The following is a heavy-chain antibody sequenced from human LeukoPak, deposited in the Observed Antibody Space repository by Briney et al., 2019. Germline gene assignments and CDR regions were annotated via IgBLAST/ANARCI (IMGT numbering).Heavy chain of an antibody. CDR3: MRHGESLTFGGVIVLYYFDY. V-gene: IGHV4-38-2*01. CDR2: IYHSGST. CDR1: GYSISSGYY. D-gene: IGHD3-16*02. Sequence: SETLSLTCAVSGYSISSGYYWGWIRQPPGKGLVWIGSIYHSGSTYYNPSLKSRVTISVDTSKNQFSLKLSSVTAADTAVYYCMRHGESLTFGGVIVLYYFDYWGQGTLVTVSS. J-gene: IGHJ4*02.